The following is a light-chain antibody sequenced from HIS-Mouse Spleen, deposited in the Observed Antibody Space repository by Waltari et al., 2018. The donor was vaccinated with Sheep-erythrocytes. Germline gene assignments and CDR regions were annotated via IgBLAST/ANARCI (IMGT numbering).Light chain of an antibody. V-gene: IGLV2-8*01. CDR1: SSDVGGYNY. Sequence: QSALTQPPSASGSPGQSVTISCTGTSSDVGGYNYVSWSQQHPGKAPKLMIYEVSKRPSGVPDRFSGSKSGSTAALTVSGVQAEDEADYYCSSYAGSNNWVFGGGTKLTVL. J-gene: IGLJ3*02. CDR2: EVS. CDR3: SSYAGSNNWV.